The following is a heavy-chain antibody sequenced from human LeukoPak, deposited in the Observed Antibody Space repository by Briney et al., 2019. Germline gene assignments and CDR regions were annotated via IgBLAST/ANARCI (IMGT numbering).Heavy chain of an antibody. CDR2: INPSGGST. V-gene: IGHV1-46*01. D-gene: IGHD2-21*02. Sequence: GASVKVSCKAPGFTFTSYYMHWVRQAPGQGLEWMGIINPSGGSTSYPQKFQGRVTMTRDTSTSTVYMELSSLRSEDTAVYYCAKNVPCGGDCHFDYWGQGTLVTVSS. CDR1: GFTFTSYY. J-gene: IGHJ4*02. CDR3: AKNVPCGGDCHFDY.